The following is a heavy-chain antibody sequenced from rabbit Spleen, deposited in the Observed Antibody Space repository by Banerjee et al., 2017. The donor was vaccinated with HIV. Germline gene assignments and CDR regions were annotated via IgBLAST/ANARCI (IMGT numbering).Heavy chain of an antibody. CDR3: ARDLVGVIGWNFYL. D-gene: IGHD1-1*01. Sequence: QEQLVESGGGLVQPTGSLTLTCKASGFSFGDRDVMCWVRQAPGKGLEWIACINTATGKAVYATWAKGRFTISRTSSTTVTLRMTSLTAADAAAYFCARDLVGVIGWNFYLWGPGTLVTVS. CDR2: INTATGKA. CDR1: GFSFGDRDV. J-gene: IGHJ4*01. V-gene: IGHV1S45*01.